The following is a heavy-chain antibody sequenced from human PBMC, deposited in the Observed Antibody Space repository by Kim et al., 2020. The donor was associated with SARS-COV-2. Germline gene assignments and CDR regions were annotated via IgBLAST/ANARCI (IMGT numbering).Heavy chain of an antibody. CDR2: SEK. D-gene: IGHD3-9*01. J-gene: IGHJ4*02. V-gene: IGHV3-7*03. CDR3: ARDVRYFDY. Sequence: SEKCDVDSVKGRFTISRDNAKDSLYLQMDSLRIEDTAVYYCARDVRYFDYWGQGTLVTVSS.